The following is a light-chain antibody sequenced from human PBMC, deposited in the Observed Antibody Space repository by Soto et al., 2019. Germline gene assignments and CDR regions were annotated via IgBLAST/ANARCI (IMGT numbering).Light chain of an antibody. CDR2: DAS. Sequence: VLTQSPATLSLSPGERATLSCRASQSVGTYLVWYQQRYGQPPRLLIYDASNRATDVPVRFSGSGSGTDFTLTISSLEPEDVAVYYSQQRNSWPLTFGQGTRLEIK. CDR1: QSVGTY. V-gene: IGKV3-11*01. CDR3: QQRNSWPLT. J-gene: IGKJ5*01.